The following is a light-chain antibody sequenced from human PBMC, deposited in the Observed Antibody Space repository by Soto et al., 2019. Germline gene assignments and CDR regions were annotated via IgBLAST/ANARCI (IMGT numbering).Light chain of an antibody. V-gene: IGLV2-14*01. Sequence: QSVLTQPASVSGSPGQSITISCTGTSRDIGGYNSVSWYQHHPGKAPKLMISEVTNRPSGVSNRFSGSKSGNTASLTISGLQAEDEADYYCSSYRSSNTLYVFGNGTKVTVL. CDR1: SRDIGGYNS. CDR3: SSYRSSNTLYV. J-gene: IGLJ1*01. CDR2: EVT.